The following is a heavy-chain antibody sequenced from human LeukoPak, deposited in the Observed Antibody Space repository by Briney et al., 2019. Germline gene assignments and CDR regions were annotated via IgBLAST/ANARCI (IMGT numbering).Heavy chain of an antibody. CDR2: ITPFFGVA. CDR3: ARDTNEEYSSSSDGLAV. J-gene: IGHJ6*02. V-gene: IGHV1-69*04. D-gene: IGHD6-6*01. Sequence: ASVKVSCKASGGNFGNYVIHWVRQAPGQGLEWMGRITPFFGVANYAQTFQDRVTFTADKITNTAYMQISSLKSEDTAVYFRARDTNEEYSSSSDGLAVWGQGTTVTVSS. CDR1: GGNFGNYV.